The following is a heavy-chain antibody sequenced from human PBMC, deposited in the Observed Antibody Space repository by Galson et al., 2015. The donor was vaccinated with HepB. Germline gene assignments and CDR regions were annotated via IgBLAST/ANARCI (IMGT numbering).Heavy chain of an antibody. V-gene: IGHV3-23*01. Sequence: SLRLSCAASGFTFSSYAMSWVRQAPGKGLEWVSAISGSGGSTYYADSVKGRFTISRDNAKNSLYLQMNSLRAEDTAVYYCARSSSYEGWFDPWGQGTLVTVSS. CDR2: ISGSGGST. CDR3: ARSSSYEGWFDP. J-gene: IGHJ5*02. D-gene: IGHD3-16*01. CDR1: GFTFSSYA.